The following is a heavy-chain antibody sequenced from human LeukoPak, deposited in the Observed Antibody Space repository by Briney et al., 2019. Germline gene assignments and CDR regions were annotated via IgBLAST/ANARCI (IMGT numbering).Heavy chain of an antibody. CDR1: GFTFSRYA. D-gene: IGHD2-2*01. CDR2: TGSTGVST. J-gene: IGHJ4*02. Sequence: PGGSLRLSCAASGFTFSRYAMNWVRQAPGKGLEWVSATGSTGVSTFYADSVKGRFTVSRDNSKNTLSLQMNSLRAEDTAVYYCAKDPGVVPAHYFDYWGQGILVTVSS. V-gene: IGHV3-23*01. CDR3: AKDPGVVPAHYFDY.